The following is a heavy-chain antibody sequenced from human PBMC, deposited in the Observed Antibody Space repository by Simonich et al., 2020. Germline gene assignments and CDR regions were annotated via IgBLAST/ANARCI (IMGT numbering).Heavy chain of an antibody. J-gene: IGHJ4*02. V-gene: IGHV1-2*06. CDR2: HNPTSGGT. D-gene: IGHD7-27*01. CDR1: GYTLTGYY. Sequence: QVQLVQSGAEVKKPGASVKVSCKASGYTLTGYYMHWVRQAPGQGLGGMGRHNPTSGGTNNEQKFKGRVTMTRDTSISTAYMELSRLRSDDTAVYYCASGWDWGFSHMSDYWGQGTLVTVSS. CDR3: ASGWDWGFSHMSDY.